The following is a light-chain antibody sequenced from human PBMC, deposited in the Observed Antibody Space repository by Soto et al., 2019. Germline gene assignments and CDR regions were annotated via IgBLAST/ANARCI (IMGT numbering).Light chain of an antibody. J-gene: IGLJ1*01. Sequence: QSMLTQPGSVSWAPGQSVTISCTGTSSDICAYNYVSWYQQYPGKAPKLMIYGVTNRPSGVSNRFSGSKTGNTASLTISGLQAEDEADYYCFSHRTGDSHVFGTGTKVTV. CDR3: FSHRTGDSHV. V-gene: IGLV2-14*01. CDR2: GVT. CDR1: SSDICAYNY.